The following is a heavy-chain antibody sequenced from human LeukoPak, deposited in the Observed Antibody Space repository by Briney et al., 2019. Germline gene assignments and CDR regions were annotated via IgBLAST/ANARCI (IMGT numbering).Heavy chain of an antibody. CDR1: GGSISSSNW. V-gene: IGHV4-4*02. J-gene: IGHJ3*02. CDR2: IYHSGST. D-gene: IGHD1-26*01. Sequence: SETLSLTCAVSGGSISSSNWWSWVRQPPGKGLEWIGEIYHSGSTNYNPSLKSRVTISVDKSKNQFSLKLSSVTAVDTAVYYCASFSGLGAFDIWGQGTMVTVSS. CDR3: ASFSGLGAFDI.